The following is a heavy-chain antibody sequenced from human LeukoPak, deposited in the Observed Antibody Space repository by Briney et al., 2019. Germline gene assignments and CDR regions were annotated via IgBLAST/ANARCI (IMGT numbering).Heavy chain of an antibody. J-gene: IGHJ4*02. V-gene: IGHV3-23*01. CDR3: AKLKVAADSGFDY. Sequence: PGGSLRLSCAASGFTVSSNYMSWVRQAPGKGLEWVSVISGSGGSTDYADSVKGRFTISRDNSRNTLYLQMNSLRVEDTAVYYCAKLKVAADSGFDYWGQGTLVTVSS. CDR1: GFTVSSNY. CDR2: ISGSGGST. D-gene: IGHD6-13*01.